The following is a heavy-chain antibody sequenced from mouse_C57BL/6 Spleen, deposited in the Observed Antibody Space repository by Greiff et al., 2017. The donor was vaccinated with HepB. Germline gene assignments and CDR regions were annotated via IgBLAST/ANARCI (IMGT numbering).Heavy chain of an antibody. Sequence: QVQLQQPGAELVRPGSSVKLSCKASGYTFTSYWMHWVKQRPIQGLEWIGNIDPSDSETHYNQKFKDKATLTVDKSSSTAYMQLSSLTSEDSAVYYCARPREIYDDRYAMDYWGQGTSVTVSS. CDR2: IDPSDSET. D-gene: IGHD2-4*01. CDR3: ARPREIYDDRYAMDY. J-gene: IGHJ4*01. CDR1: GYTFTSYW. V-gene: IGHV1-52*01.